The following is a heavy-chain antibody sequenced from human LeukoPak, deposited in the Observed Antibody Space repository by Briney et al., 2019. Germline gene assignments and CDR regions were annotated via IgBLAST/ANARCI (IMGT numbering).Heavy chain of an antibody. CDR3: ARDRGPQYGDYANYYYYGMDV. J-gene: IGHJ6*02. D-gene: IGHD4-17*01. CDR1: GFTFSSYA. V-gene: IGHV3-23*01. CDR2: ISGSGGST. Sequence: PGGSLRLSCAASGFTFSSYAMSWVRQAPGKGLEWVSAISGSGGSTYYADSVKGRFTISRHNSKNTLYLQMNSLRAEDTAVYYCARDRGPQYGDYANYYYYGMDVWGQGTTVTVSS.